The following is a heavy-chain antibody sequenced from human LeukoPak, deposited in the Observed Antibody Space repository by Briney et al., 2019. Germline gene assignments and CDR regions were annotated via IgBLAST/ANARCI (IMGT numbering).Heavy chain of an antibody. V-gene: IGHV4-59*01. CDR2: IHYSGST. Sequence: NPSETLSLTCTVPGGSISSYYWSWIRQPPGKGLEWIGYIHYSGSTNYNPSLKSRVITSVDTSKNQFSLRLSSVTAADTAMYYCAGAKSPPYYYGMDVWGQGTTVTVSS. J-gene: IGHJ6*02. CDR1: GGSISSYY. CDR3: AGAKSPPYYYGMDV.